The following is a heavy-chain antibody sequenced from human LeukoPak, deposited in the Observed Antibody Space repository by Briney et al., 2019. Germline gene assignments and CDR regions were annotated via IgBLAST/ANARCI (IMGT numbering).Heavy chain of an antibody. D-gene: IGHD4-11*01. CDR3: ARGGFDMTTVLVGKTEQEPLPLGRFDY. Sequence: ASVKVSCKASEYTFTKYYIHWVRQAPGQGLEWMGMINPSGGSTSYAQKLQGRVTMTTDTSTSTAYMELRSLRSDDTAVYYCARGGFDMTTVLVGKTEQEPLPLGRFDYWGQGTLVTVSS. V-gene: IGHV1-46*01. J-gene: IGHJ4*02. CDR2: INPSGGST. CDR1: EYTFTKYY.